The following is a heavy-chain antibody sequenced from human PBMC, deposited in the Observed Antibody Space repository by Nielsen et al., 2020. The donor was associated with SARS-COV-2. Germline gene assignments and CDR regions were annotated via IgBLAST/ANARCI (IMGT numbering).Heavy chain of an antibody. D-gene: IGHD3-22*01. CDR2: IKQDGSEK. CDR1: GFTCSSYW. Sequence: GESLKISCAASGFTCSSYWMSWVRQAPGKGLEWVANIKQDGSEKYYVDSVKGRFTISRDNAKNSLYLQMNSLRGEDTAVYYCARGWFYYDTNALRGDAFDIWGQGTLVTVS. CDR3: ARGWFYYDTNALRGDAFDI. J-gene: IGHJ3*02. V-gene: IGHV3-7*01.